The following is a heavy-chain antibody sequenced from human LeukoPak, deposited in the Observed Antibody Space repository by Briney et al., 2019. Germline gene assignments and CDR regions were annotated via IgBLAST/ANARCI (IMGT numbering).Heavy chain of an antibody. CDR3: AREEYQLLVFDY. CDR2: IYYSGST. J-gene: IGHJ4*02. Sequence: SETLSLTCTVSGGSISNHYWSWIRQPPGKGLEWIGYIYYSGSTNYNPSLKSRVTISVDTSKNQFSLKLSSVTAADTAVYYCAREEYQLLVFDYWGQGTLVTVSS. CDR1: GGSISNHY. V-gene: IGHV4-59*11. D-gene: IGHD2-2*01.